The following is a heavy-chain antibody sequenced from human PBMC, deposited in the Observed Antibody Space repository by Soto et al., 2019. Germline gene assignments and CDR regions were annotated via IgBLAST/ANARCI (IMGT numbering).Heavy chain of an antibody. J-gene: IGHJ6*02. V-gene: IGHV1-69*12. CDR2: IIPIFDTT. CDR3: ARGGVTGDYYYHGVDV. D-gene: IGHD3-16*01. CDR1: GGTFSSYA. Sequence: QVQLVQSGAEVKKPGSSVKVSCKASGGTFSSYAISWVRQAPGQGLEWMGGIIPIFDTTNYAQKFQGRVTITADVSTSPAYMELSSLRSEETAVYYCARGGVTGDYYYHGVDVWGQGTTVTVSS.